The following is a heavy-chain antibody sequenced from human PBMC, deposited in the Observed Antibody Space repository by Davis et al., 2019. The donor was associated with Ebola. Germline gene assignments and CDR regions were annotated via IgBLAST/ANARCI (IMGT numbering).Heavy chain of an antibody. D-gene: IGHD3-10*01. J-gene: IGHJ6*04. V-gene: IGHV1-8*02. CDR1: GYTFTNYG. CDR3: ARERGYGSGSSSYHYGLDV. Sequence: ASVKVSCKASGYTFTNYGITWVRQAPGQGLEWMGWINPHNGNTNYAQNVQGRVTMTRNTSISTAYMELSSLRSEDTAVYYCARERGYGSGSSSYHYGLDVWGKGTTVTVSS. CDR2: INPHNGNT.